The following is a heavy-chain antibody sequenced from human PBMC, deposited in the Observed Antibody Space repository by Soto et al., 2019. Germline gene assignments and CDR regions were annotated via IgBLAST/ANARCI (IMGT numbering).Heavy chain of an antibody. CDR1: GGTFSSYA. J-gene: IGHJ6*02. D-gene: IGHD6-6*01. CDR2: IIPIFGTA. CDR3: ARDGLGIAARPGTYYYYGMDV. V-gene: IGHV1-69*06. Sequence: ASVKVSCKASGGTFSSYAISWVRQAPGQGLEWMGGIIPIFGTANYAQKFQGRVTITADKSTSTAYMELSSLRSEDTAVYYCARDGLGIAARPGTYYYYGMDVWGQGTTVTVSS.